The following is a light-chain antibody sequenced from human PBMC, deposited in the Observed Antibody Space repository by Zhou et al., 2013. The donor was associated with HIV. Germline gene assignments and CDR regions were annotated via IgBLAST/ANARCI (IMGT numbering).Light chain of an antibody. CDR1: QGISTY. V-gene: IGKV1-27*01. CDR3: QQNYNTPRT. Sequence: DIQMTQSPSSLSASVGDRVTITCRASQGISTYLAWYQQNPGKTPKLLIYGASTLQSGVPSRFSGSGSGTDFTLTISSLQPEDVATYYCQQNYNTPRTFGQGTKVEV. CDR2: GAS. J-gene: IGKJ1*01.